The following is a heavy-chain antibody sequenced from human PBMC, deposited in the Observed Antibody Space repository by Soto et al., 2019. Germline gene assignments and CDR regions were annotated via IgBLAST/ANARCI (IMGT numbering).Heavy chain of an antibody. V-gene: IGHV4-39*01. CDR3: VRSSIAPRVFMHPFDY. Sequence: QLQLQESGPGLVKPSETLSLTCTVSGDSITSSSHYWGWIRQPPGKGLQSIANIYYDGNTYYNPSLKSRVTISLDTSKNQFSLRLNSVTAADTAVYYCVRSSIAPRVFMHPFDYWGQGTLVTVSS. CDR2: IYYDGNT. D-gene: IGHD6-6*01. CDR1: GDSITSSSHY. J-gene: IGHJ4*02.